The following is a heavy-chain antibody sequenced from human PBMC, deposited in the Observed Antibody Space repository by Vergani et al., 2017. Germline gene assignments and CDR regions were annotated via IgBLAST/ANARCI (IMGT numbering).Heavy chain of an antibody. Sequence: EVQLLESGGGLVQPGGSLRLSCAASGFTFSNAWMSWVRQAPGKGLEWVGRIKSKTDGGTTDYAAPVKGRFTISRDDSKNTLYLQMNSLKTEDTAVYYCTTGLGYCSGGSCIYYYYYYMDVWGKGTTVTVSS. V-gene: IGHV3-15*01. D-gene: IGHD2-15*01. CDR1: GFTFSNAW. CDR3: TTGLGYCSGGSCIYYYYYYMDV. CDR2: IKSKTDGGTT. J-gene: IGHJ6*03.